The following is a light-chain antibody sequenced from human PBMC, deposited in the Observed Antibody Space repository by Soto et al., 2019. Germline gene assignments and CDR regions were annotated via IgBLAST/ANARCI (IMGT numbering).Light chain of an antibody. V-gene: IGLV1-36*01. CDR1: SSNLGNNA. CDR2: FDD. CDR3: ASWDDDLNGPL. J-gene: IGLJ3*02. Sequence: QSVLTQPPSVSAAPRQRVTISCSGSSSNLGNNAVNWYQQVPGKAPKLLIHFDDRVASGVSDRFSGSKSGTSASLAISALQSEDEADYYWASWDDDLNGPLFGGGTKLTVL.